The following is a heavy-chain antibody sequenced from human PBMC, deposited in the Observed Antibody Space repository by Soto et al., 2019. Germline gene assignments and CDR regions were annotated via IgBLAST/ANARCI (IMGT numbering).Heavy chain of an antibody. D-gene: IGHD3-9*01. J-gene: IGHJ6*02. CDR2: IYPGDSDT. CDR1: GYIFSSYW. V-gene: IGHV5-51*01. Sequence: PGESLKISCKGSGYIFSSYWICWVLQGPGKGLEWMGIIYPGDSDTRYSPSFQGQVTISADKSISTAYLQWSSLKASDTAMYYCARHDTTINYYYGMDVWGQGTTVTVSS. CDR3: ARHDTTINYYYGMDV.